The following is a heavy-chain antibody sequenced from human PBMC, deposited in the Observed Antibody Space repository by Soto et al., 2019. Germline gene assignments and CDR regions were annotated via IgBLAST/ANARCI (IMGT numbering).Heavy chain of an antibody. D-gene: IGHD2-2*01. CDR1: GFFFRNYA. V-gene: IGHV3-23*01. CDR3: AKLQSSASES. J-gene: IGHJ4*02. CDR2: VSYDGAAT. Sequence: EVQLLESGGGLIQPGGSLKLSCAASGFFFRNYAMIWVRQAPGKGLDWVSTVSYDGAATFYADSVKGRFTISRDNSKNTVSLQMNSLRAEDTAVYYCAKLQSSASESWGQGTLVTVSS.